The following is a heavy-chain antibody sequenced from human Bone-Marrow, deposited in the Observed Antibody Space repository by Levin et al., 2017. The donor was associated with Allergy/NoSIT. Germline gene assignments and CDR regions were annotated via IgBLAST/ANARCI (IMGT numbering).Heavy chain of an antibody. V-gene: IGHV3-11*01. Sequence: SCAASGFTFTDYYMSWVRQAPGKGLEWVSYISPATSSIVYADSVKGRFTISRDNAKSSLFLQISSLRDEDTAVYYCATYFRDYHYFASWGQGTLVTVSS. CDR2: ISPATSSI. CDR1: GFTFTDYY. J-gene: IGHJ4*02. D-gene: IGHD4-17*01. CDR3: ATYFRDYHYFAS.